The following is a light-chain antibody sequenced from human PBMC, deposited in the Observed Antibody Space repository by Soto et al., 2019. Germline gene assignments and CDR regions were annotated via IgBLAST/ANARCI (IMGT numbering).Light chain of an antibody. Sequence: IPMTQSPSSVSASVGDSVTITCRASQGISSWLAWYQVKPGKAPKLLIYGASNRESGVPSRFSASESGTLFTLTINSLQPEDFATYYCQQASSFPLTFGGGTTVE. CDR2: GAS. CDR1: QGISSW. V-gene: IGKV1-12*01. CDR3: QQASSFPLT. J-gene: IGKJ4*01.